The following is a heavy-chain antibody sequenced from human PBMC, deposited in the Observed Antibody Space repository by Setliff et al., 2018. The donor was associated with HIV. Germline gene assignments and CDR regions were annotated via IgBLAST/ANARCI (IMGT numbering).Heavy chain of an antibody. J-gene: IGHJ4*02. Sequence: GGSLRLSCAVSGFPVSDNYMSWVRQAPGKGLEWVSVIYRDGATYYADFVKGRFTISRDIAKNTIYLQMNSLTSEDTAVYYCARDSGTVGADDYWGQGTLVTVSS. V-gene: IGHV3-66*01. CDR2: IYRDGAT. CDR3: ARDSGTVGADDY. D-gene: IGHD1-26*01. CDR1: GFPVSDNY.